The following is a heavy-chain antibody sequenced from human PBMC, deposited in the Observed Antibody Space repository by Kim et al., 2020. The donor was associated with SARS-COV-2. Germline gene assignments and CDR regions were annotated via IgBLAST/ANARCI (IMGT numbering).Heavy chain of an antibody. CDR3: ARVMSAMAAGWFDP. J-gene: IGHJ5*02. D-gene: IGHD6-19*01. Sequence: NPSLKSRVTIAVDTSKNQFSLKLSSVTAADTAVYFCARVMSAMAAGWFDPWGQGTLVTVSS. V-gene: IGHV4-39*07.